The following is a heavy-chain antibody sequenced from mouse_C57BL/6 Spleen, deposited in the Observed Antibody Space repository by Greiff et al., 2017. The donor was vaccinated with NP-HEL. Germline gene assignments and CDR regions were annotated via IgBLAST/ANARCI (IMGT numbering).Heavy chain of an antibody. CDR2: IRSKSNNYAT. CDR1: GFSFNTYA. CDR3: VRPAYYSSYAMDY. J-gene: IGHJ4*01. V-gene: IGHV10-1*01. D-gene: IGHD2-5*01. Sequence: EVKLMESGGGLVQPNGSLKLSCAASGFSFNTYAMNWVRQAPGKGLEWVARIRSKSNNYATYYADSVKDRFTISRDDSESMLYLQMNNLKTEDTAMYYCVRPAYYSSYAMDYWGQGTSVTVSS.